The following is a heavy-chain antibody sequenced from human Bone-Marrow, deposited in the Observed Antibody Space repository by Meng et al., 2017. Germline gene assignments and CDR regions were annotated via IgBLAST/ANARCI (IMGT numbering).Heavy chain of an antibody. CDR3: ARTRWELHDAFDI. Sequence: SGPTLVKPTQTFTLTCTFSGFSLSTSGMRGSWIRQPPGKALEWLARIDWDDDKFDSTSLKTRLTISKDTSKNQVVLTMTNMDPVDTATYYCARTRWELHDAFDIWGQGTMVTVSS. D-gene: IGHD1-26*01. CDR1: GFSLSTSGMR. J-gene: IGHJ3*02. V-gene: IGHV2-70*04. CDR2: IDWDDDK.